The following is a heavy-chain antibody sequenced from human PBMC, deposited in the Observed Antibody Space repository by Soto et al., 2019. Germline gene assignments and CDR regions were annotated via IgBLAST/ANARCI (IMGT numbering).Heavy chain of an antibody. CDR3: AKDCGGDCN. CDR1: GFTFSSYG. V-gene: IGHV3-30*18. J-gene: IGHJ4*02. CDR2: ISYDGSNK. Sequence: GGSLRLSCAASGFTFSSYGMHWVRQAPGKGLEWVAVISYDGSNKYYADSVKGRFTISRDNSKNTLYLQMNSLRAEDTAVYYCAKDCGGDCNWGQGTLVTVSS. D-gene: IGHD2-21*02.